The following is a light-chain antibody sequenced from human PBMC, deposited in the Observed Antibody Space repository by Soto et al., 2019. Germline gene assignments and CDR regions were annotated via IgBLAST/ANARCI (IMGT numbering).Light chain of an antibody. V-gene: IGKV3-15*01. CDR1: QSVSNN. CDR2: GAS. CDR3: QQYNNWPIT. Sequence: EIVLTQSPVTLSLSPGEIATLSCSSSQSVSNNYLAWYQQKPGQAPRLLIYGASTRATGIPVRFSGSGSETDFTLTISSLRSEDSAVYLCQQYNNWPITFGQGTRLEIK. J-gene: IGKJ5*01.